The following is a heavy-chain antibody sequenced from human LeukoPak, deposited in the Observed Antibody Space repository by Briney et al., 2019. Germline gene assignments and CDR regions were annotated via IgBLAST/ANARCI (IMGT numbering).Heavy chain of an antibody. Sequence: PSETLSLTCTVSGGSISSGAYYWSWIRQPPGKGLEWIGYIYHNGNTYYNPSLKSRVTISIDRSKNQFSLKLSSVTAADTAVYYCARDNPSLGVWIDYWGQGTLVTVSS. V-gene: IGHV4-30-2*01. D-gene: IGHD2-8*01. CDR3: ARDNPSLGVWIDY. CDR2: IYHNGNT. CDR1: GGSISSGAYY. J-gene: IGHJ4*02.